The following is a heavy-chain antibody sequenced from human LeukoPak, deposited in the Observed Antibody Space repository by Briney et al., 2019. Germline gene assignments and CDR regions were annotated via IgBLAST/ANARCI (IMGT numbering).Heavy chain of an antibody. J-gene: IGHJ5*02. Sequence: GASVKVSCKASGYTFTSYGISWVRQAPGQGLEWMGWMNPNSGNTGYAQKFQGRVTMTRNTSISTAYMELSSLRSEDTAVYYCARGGPTSFDPWGQGTLVTVSS. CDR2: MNPNSGNT. V-gene: IGHV1-8*02. CDR1: GYTFTSYG. CDR3: ARGGPTSFDP.